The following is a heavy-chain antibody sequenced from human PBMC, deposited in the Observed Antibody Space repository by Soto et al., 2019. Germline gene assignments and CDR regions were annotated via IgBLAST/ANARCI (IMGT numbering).Heavy chain of an antibody. CDR3: AREGGNRYYYYGMDV. CDR2: IYHSGST. CDR1: GGSISSGGYS. V-gene: IGHV4-30-2*01. D-gene: IGHD1-26*01. J-gene: IGHJ6*02. Sequence: SETLSLTCAVSGGSISSGGYSWSWIRQPPGKGLEWIGYIYHSGSTYYNPPLKSRVTISVDRSKNQFSLKLSSVTPGDTAVYYCAREGGNRYYYYGMDVWGQGTTVTVSS.